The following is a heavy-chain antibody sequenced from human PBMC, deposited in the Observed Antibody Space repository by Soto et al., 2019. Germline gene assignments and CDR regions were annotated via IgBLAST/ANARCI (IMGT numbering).Heavy chain of an antibody. CDR1: GFTFSSYA. CDR2: ISGSGGST. J-gene: IGHJ4*02. V-gene: IGHV3-23*01. CDR3: AKDLGPHYYDSSGYFAY. D-gene: IGHD3-22*01. Sequence: GGSLRLSCAASGFTFSSYAMSWVRQAPGKGLEWVSAISGSGGSTYYADSVKGRFTISRDNSKNTLYLQMNSLRAEDTAVYYCAKDLGPHYYDSSGYFAYGGQGTLVTVSS.